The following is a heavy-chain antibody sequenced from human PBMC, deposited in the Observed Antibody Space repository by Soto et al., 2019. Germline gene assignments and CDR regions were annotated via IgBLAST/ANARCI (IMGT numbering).Heavy chain of an antibody. V-gene: IGHV3-30*18. CDR1: GFTFSSYG. D-gene: IGHD6-19*01. Sequence: QVQLVESGGGVVQPGRSLRLSCAASGFTFSSYGMHWVRQAPGKGLEWVAVISYDGSNKYYADSVQGRFTISRDNSKTTLYLKMNSLRAEETAVYYCEKERSLAVADSYYYGMDVWGQGTTVTVSS. CDR3: EKERSLAVADSYYYGMDV. J-gene: IGHJ6*02. CDR2: ISYDGSNK.